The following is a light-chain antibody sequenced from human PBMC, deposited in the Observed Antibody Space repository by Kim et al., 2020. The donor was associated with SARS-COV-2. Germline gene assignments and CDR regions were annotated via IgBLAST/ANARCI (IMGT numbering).Light chain of an antibody. CDR3: QKYDNWPLA. V-gene: IGKV3-15*01. J-gene: IGKJ4*01. CDR1: QSVSSN. Sequence: EIVMTQSPATLSVYPGERATLSCRASQSVSSNLAWYQQKPGQAPRLLIYGASTRATGIPARFSGSGSGTEFTLTISSLRSEDFAVYYCQKYDNWPLAFGGGTKVDIK. CDR2: GAS.